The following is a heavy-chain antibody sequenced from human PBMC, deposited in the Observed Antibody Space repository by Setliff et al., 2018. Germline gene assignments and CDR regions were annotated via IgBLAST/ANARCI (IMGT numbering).Heavy chain of an antibody. CDR2: INPSGGLT. V-gene: IGHV1-46*03. D-gene: IGHD3-3*01. Sequence: ASVKVSCKASGYTLTNYYMHWVRQAPGQGLEWMGIINPSGGLTRYAQKFQGKVTVTRDTSTSTVYMGVSSLRSEDTAVYFCARDRFYNSWSGTSITAPHDAFDIWGQGTMVTVSS. CDR3: ARDRFYNSWSGTSITAPHDAFDI. J-gene: IGHJ3*02. CDR1: GYTLTNYY.